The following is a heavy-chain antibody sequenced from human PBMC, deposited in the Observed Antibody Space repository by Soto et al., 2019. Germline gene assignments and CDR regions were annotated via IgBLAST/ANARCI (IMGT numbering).Heavy chain of an antibody. J-gene: IGHJ6*02. Sequence: TSETLSLTCTVSGGSVSSGSYYWSWIRQPPGKGLEWIGYIYYSGSTNYNPSLKSRVTISVDTSKNQFSLKLSSVTAADTAVYYCASLGSAELLGYYYYYYGMDVWGQGTTVTVSS. V-gene: IGHV4-61*01. CDR1: GGSVSSGSYY. CDR3: ASLGSAELLGYYYYYYGMDV. CDR2: IYYSGST. D-gene: IGHD3-10*01.